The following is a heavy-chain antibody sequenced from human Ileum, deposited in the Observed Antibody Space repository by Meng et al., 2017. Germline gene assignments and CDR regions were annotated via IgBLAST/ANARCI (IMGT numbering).Heavy chain of an antibody. CDR3: ARDHWGSLDY. J-gene: IGHJ4*02. D-gene: IGHD7-27*01. Sequence: HVQLQGSGPGLVRPSETLSLICAVSGGSVSSSGYQWGWIRQPPGKGLEWIGYASTNYNPSLKSRVTISVDTSKNQFSLKLTSVTAADTAVYYCARDHWGSLDYWGQGVLVTVSS. CDR2: AST. CDR1: GGSVSSSGYQ. V-gene: IGHV4-61*08.